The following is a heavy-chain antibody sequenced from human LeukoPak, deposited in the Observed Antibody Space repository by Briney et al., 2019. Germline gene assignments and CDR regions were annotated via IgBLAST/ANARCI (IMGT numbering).Heavy chain of an antibody. D-gene: IGHD3-22*01. J-gene: IGHJ4*02. CDR3: AREEYDDSGSSDY. Sequence: ASVTVSCKASGYTFTSYDINWVRQAPGQGLEWMGWMNPNSGNTGYAQMFQGRVTINRNTSISTAYVELSSLRSEDRAICYCAREEYDDSGSSDYWGQGTLVTVSS. CDR2: MNPNSGNT. CDR1: GYTFTSYD. V-gene: IGHV1-8*03.